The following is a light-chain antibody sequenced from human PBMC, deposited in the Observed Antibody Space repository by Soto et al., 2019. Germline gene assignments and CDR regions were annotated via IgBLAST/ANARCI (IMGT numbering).Light chain of an antibody. CDR1: QGTSHY. CDR2: AAS. J-gene: IGKJ1*01. CDR3: QKYNSAPWT. V-gene: IGKV1-27*01. Sequence: DIQMPKSPSSLSASVGERVTITCRARQGTSHYLSWYQQKPGTFNNLLISAASTLQTGAPSRFSGGGSGTDFTLTISRLPHEVVATYYCQKYNSAPWTVGRGTKVDIK.